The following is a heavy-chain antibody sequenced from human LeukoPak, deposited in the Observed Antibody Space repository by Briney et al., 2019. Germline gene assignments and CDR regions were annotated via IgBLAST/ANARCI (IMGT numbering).Heavy chain of an antibody. J-gene: IGHJ6*03. Sequence: SETLSLTCTVSGGSISSYYWSWIRQPPGKGLEWIGYIYYSGSTNYNPSLKSRVTISVDTSKNQFSLKLSSVTAADTAVYYCARAPYSSSWYGGGYYYYYMDVWGTGTTVTVSS. CDR1: GGSISSYY. CDR2: IYYSGST. CDR3: ARAPYSSSWYGGGYYYYYMDV. V-gene: IGHV4-59*01. D-gene: IGHD6-13*01.